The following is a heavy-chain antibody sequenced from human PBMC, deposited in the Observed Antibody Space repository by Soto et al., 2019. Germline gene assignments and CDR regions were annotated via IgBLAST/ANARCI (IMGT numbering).Heavy chain of an antibody. CDR2: INVSDGST. CDR3: AREAAVAGTAFDH. D-gene: IGHD6-19*01. Sequence: GASLQVSCKASGGTFSSYRINWVRQAPGQGLEWMGRINVSDGSTRYAQNFQGRVTMTRDTSTTTVYMELSPLRSDDTAVYYCAREAAVAGTAFDHWGQGTLVTVS. J-gene: IGHJ5*02. V-gene: IGHV1-46*01. CDR1: GGTFSSYR.